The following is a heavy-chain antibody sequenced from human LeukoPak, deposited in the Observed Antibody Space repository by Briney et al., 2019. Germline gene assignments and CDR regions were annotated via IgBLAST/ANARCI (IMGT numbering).Heavy chain of an antibody. J-gene: IGHJ6*02. D-gene: IGHD4-17*01. V-gene: IGHV4-59*13. CDR2: IYLTGST. CDR3: AREDPQTTVPEGRDV. Sequence: TSETLSLTCIVSGGSIVPYYWSWIRQSRGKALEGIRYIYLTGSTRLNPYLQSRVPLSLSTSKNQFSLQLRSVTAAGTAVYYCAREDPQTTVPEGRDVWGQGTTVIVSS. CDR1: GGSIVPYY.